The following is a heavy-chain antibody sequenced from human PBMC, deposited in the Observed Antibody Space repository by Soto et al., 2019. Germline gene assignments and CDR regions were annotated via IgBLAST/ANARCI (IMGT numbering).Heavy chain of an antibody. CDR3: ARLLYDRSGYYYFDY. Sequence: SETLSLTCAFSGCSISSGGYSLSWIRQPPGKGLEWIGYIYHSGSTYYNPSLKSRVTISVDRSKNQFSLKLNSVTAADTALYYCARLLYDRSGYYYFDYWGRGTLVTVSS. V-gene: IGHV4-30-2*01. D-gene: IGHD3-22*01. J-gene: IGHJ4*02. CDR2: IYHSGST. CDR1: GCSISSGGYS.